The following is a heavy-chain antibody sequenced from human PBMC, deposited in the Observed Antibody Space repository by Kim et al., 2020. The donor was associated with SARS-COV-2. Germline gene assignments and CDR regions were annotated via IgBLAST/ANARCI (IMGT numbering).Heavy chain of an antibody. CDR2: ISGSGGST. Sequence: GGSLRLSCAASGFTFSSYAMSWVRQAPGKGLEWVSAISGSGGSTYYADSVKGRFTISRDNSKNTLYLQMNSLRAEDTAVYYCAKAVGYCSGGSCYPVDYWGQGTLVTVSS. CDR1: GFTFSSYA. CDR3: AKAVGYCSGGSCYPVDY. V-gene: IGHV3-23*01. J-gene: IGHJ4*02. D-gene: IGHD2-15*01.